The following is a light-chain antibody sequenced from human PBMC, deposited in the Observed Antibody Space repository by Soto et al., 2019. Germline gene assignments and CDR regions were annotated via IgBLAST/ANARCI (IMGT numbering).Light chain of an antibody. J-gene: IGLJ1*01. CDR3: CSYAGSSYV. Sequence: QSVLTQPRSVSGSPGRSVTFSCTGTSSDVGGYNYVSWYQQHPGKAPKLMIYDVSKRPSGVPDRFSGSKSGNTASLTISGLQAEYEADYYCCSYAGSSYVFGTGTKVTV. V-gene: IGLV2-11*01. CDR2: DVS. CDR1: SSDVGGYNY.